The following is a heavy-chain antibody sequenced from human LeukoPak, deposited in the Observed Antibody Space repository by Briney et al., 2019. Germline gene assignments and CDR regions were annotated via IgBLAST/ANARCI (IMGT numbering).Heavy chain of an antibody. CDR3: AREYYYDSSGYTSYYFDY. Sequence: SVKVSCKASGGTFSSYAISWVRQAPGQGLEWMGGIIPIFGTANYAQKFQGRVTITTDESTSTAYMELSSLRSEDTAVYYCAREYYYDSSGYTSYYFDYWGQGSLVTVSS. CDR2: IIPIFGTA. J-gene: IGHJ4*02. D-gene: IGHD3-22*01. V-gene: IGHV1-69*05. CDR1: GGTFSSYA.